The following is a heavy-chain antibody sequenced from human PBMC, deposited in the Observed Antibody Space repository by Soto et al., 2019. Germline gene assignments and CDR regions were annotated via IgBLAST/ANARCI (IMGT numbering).Heavy chain of an antibody. Sequence: QVQLVESGGGVVQPGRSLRLSCAASGFTFSSYGMHWVRQAPGKGLEWVAVICYDGSNKYYADSVKGRFTISRDNSKNTLYLKMNSLRAEDTAVYYCARGGPYDSSGMDWGQGTLVTVSS. CDR1: GFTFSSYG. V-gene: IGHV3-33*01. J-gene: IGHJ4*02. CDR3: ARGGPYDSSGMD. CDR2: ICYDGSNK. D-gene: IGHD3-22*01.